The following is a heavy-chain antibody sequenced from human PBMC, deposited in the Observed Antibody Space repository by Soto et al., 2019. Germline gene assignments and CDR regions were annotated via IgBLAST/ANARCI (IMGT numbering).Heavy chain of an antibody. Sequence: SETLSLTCSVSGDSISTVDYFWAWIRQPPGQALEYIGYIYKSTTTYYNPSFESRVAISLDTSKSQFSLNVTSVTAADTAVYFCARGRYCLNGRCFPNWFDSWGQGTLVTVSS. CDR1: GDSISTVDYF. CDR2: IYKSTTT. V-gene: IGHV4-30-4*01. J-gene: IGHJ5*01. D-gene: IGHD2-15*01. CDR3: ARGRYCLNGRCFPNWFDS.